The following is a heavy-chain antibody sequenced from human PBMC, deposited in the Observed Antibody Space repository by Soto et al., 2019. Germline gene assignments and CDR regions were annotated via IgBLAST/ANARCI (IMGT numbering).Heavy chain of an antibody. CDR3: ARVLGEFCSSTSCATPSWFDP. Sequence: QVQLQQWGAGLFKPSETLSLTCAVDGESFSGYYWSLIRQPPRKGLEWMGEINHSGSTNYNPALTSRVTISVDKSQNQFSLKLSSVTAADTAVYYCARVLGEFCSSTSCATPSWFDPWGQGTLVTVSS. CDR2: INHSGST. CDR1: GESFSGYY. J-gene: IGHJ5*02. V-gene: IGHV4-34*01. D-gene: IGHD2-2*01.